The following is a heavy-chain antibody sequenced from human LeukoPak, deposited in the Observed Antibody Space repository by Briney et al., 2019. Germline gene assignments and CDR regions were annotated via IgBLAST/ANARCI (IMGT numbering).Heavy chain of an antibody. V-gene: IGHV4-4*07. D-gene: IGHD2-15*01. CDR2: IYTSGST. J-gene: IGHJ5*02. CDR1: GGSISSYY. CDR3: ARVVVVAATLWFDP. Sequence: PSETLSLTCTVSGGSISSYYWSWIRQPAGKGLEWIGRIYTSGSTNYNPSLKSRDTMSVDTSKNQFSLKLSSVTAADTAVYYCARVVVVAATLWFDPWGQGTLVTVSS.